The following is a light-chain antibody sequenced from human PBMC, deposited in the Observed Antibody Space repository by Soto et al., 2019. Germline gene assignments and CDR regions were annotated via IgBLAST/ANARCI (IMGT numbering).Light chain of an antibody. V-gene: IGLV2-14*01. CDR1: STDVGGYNY. Sequence: QSVLTQLASVSGSPGQSITISCTGTSTDVGGYNYVSWYQQHPGKAPKLMISDVSNRPSGVSIRFSGSKSGNTASLTISGLQAEDEADYYCNSYSSSTTLYLFGTGTKVTV. J-gene: IGLJ1*01. CDR3: NSYSSSTTLYL. CDR2: DVS.